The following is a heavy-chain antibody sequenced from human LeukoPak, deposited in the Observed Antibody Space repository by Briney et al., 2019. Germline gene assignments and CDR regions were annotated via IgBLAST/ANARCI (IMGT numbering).Heavy chain of an antibody. D-gene: IGHD3-16*01. CDR3: ANIPPAAGRLTY. CDR2: ISGSGGST. V-gene: IGHV3-23*01. CDR1: GFTFSSYA. Sequence: GGSLRLSCAASGFTFSSYAMSWVRQAPGKGLEWVSAISGSGGSTYYADSVKGRFTISRGNSKNTLYLQMNSLRAEDTAVYYCANIPPAAGRLTYWGQGTLVTVSS. J-gene: IGHJ4*02.